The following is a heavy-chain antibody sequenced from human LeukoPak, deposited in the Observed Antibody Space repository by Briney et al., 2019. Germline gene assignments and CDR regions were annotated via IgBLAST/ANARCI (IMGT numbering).Heavy chain of an antibody. V-gene: IGHV3-66*01. Sequence: PGGSLRLSCAASGFSVSSNYMSWVRQAPGKGLEWVSVIYSGGSTYYADSVKGRFTISRDNSKNTVYVQMNSLRAEDTAVYYCARTSTDCLDCWGQGTLVTVSS. J-gene: IGHJ4*02. CDR2: IYSGGST. CDR1: GFSVSSNY. CDR3: ARTSTDCLDC. D-gene: IGHD2-21*02.